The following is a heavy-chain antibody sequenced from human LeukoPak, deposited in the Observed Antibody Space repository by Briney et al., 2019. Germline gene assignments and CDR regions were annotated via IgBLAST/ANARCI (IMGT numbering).Heavy chain of an antibody. V-gene: IGHV1-2*02. Sequence: GASVKVSCKASGYTFTSYGISWVRQAPGQGLEWMGWINPNSGGTNYAQKFQGRVTMTRDTSISTAYMELSRLRSDDTAVYYCARAGTQYYFDYWGQGTLVTVSS. CDR2: INPNSGGT. J-gene: IGHJ4*02. CDR1: GYTFTSYG. D-gene: IGHD6-19*01. CDR3: ARAGTQYYFDY.